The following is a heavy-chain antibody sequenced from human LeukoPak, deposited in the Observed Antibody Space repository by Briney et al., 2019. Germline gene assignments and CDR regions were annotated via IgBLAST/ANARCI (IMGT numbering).Heavy chain of an antibody. V-gene: IGHV5-51*01. Sequence: GESLKISCKGSGYSFTGYWIGWVRQMPGEGLEWMGIIYPGDSDTRYSPSFQGQVTISADKSISTAYLQWSSLKASDTAMYYCARLWWEPTPGWFDPWGQGTLVTVSS. J-gene: IGHJ5*02. CDR3: ARLWWEPTPGWFDP. CDR2: IYPGDSDT. D-gene: IGHD1-26*01. CDR1: GYSFTGYW.